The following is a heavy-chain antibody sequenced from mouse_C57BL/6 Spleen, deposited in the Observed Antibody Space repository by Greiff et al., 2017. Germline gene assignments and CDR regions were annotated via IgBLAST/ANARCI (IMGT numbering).Heavy chain of an antibody. CDR1: GYAFSSYW. Sequence: VQLQESGAELVKPGASVKISCKASGYAFSSYWMNWVKQRPGKGLEWIGQIYPGDGDTNYNGKFKGKATLTADKPSSTAYMQLSSLTSEDSAVYFCARDLDPYFDVWGTGTTVTVSS. CDR3: ARDLDPYFDV. J-gene: IGHJ1*03. V-gene: IGHV1-80*01. CDR2: IYPGDGDT.